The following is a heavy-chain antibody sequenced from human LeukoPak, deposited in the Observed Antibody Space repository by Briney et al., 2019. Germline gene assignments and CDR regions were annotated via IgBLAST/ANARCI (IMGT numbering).Heavy chain of an antibody. Sequence: GKSLRLSCAASGFTFSDYGMHWVRQAPGKGLEWVALLSSDGGNKKYADSLKGRFTISRDNSKNTLYLQMNSLRAEDTAVYYCAKDRSNVLDYWGQGTLVTVSS. CDR2: LSSDGGNK. D-gene: IGHD2-8*01. J-gene: IGHJ4*02. CDR1: GFTFSDYG. V-gene: IGHV3-30*18. CDR3: AKDRSNVLDY.